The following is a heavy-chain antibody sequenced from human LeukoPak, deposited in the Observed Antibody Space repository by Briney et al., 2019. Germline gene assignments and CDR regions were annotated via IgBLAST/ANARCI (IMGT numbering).Heavy chain of an antibody. CDR2: ISSSSSYT. V-gene: IGHV3-11*05. Sequence: KAGGSLRLSCAASGFTFSDYYMSWIRQAPGKGLGWVSYISSSSSYTNYAASVKGRFTISRDNAKNSLYLQMNSLRAEDTAVYYCAREVSYYDSSGYYGGNWFDPWGQGTLVTVSS. CDR3: AREVSYYDSSGYYGGNWFDP. J-gene: IGHJ5*02. D-gene: IGHD3-22*01. CDR1: GFTFSDYY.